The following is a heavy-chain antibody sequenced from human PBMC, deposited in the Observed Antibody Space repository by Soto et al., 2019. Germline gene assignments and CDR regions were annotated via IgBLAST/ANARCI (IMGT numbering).Heavy chain of an antibody. CDR1: GFTFSNVW. CDR2: IKSKSDGGTT. V-gene: IGHV3-15*01. Sequence: EVQLVESGGGLVKPGGSLRLSCAASGFTFSNVWMSWVRQAPGKGLEWVGRIKSKSDGGTTGYAAPVEGRFTISRDDSTKTLYLQMNSLKTEDTAVYYCTTDHYCSSTSCTYFDSWGQGTLVTVSS. D-gene: IGHD2-2*01. J-gene: IGHJ4*02. CDR3: TTDHYCSSTSCTYFDS.